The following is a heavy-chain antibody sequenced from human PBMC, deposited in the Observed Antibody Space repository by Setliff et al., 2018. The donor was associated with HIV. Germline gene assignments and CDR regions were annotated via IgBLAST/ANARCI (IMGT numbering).Heavy chain of an antibody. CDR2: IYYSGST. V-gene: IGHV4-34*01. D-gene: IGHD1-26*01. Sequence: TSETLSLTCAVYGESLSGYYWSWIRQPPGKGLQWIGEIYYSGSTYYNPSLKSRVTISVDTSKNQFSLKLSSVTAADTAVYYCARGSEYSGSYYPDYFDYWGQGTLVTVSS. J-gene: IGHJ4*02. CDR3: ARGSEYSGSYYPDYFDY. CDR1: GESLSGYY.